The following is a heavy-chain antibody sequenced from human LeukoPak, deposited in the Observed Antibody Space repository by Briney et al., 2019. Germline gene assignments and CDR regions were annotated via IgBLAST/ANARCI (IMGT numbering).Heavy chain of an antibody. CDR2: IYYSGST. Sequence: PSETLSLTCTVSGGSISSGGYYWSWIRQHPGKGLEWIGYIYYSGSTYYNPSLKSRVTISVDTSKNQFSLKLSSVTAADTAVYYCARVRGMRTRTLLGFMDVWGQGTTVTVSS. V-gene: IGHV4-31*03. D-gene: IGHD2-15*01. CDR3: ARVRGMRTRTLLGFMDV. CDR1: GGSISSGGYY. J-gene: IGHJ6*02.